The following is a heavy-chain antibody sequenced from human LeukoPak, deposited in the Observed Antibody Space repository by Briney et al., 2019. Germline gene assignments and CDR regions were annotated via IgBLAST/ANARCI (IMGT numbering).Heavy chain of an antibody. V-gene: IGHV4-59*01. D-gene: IGHD3-3*01. CDR3: AHNKRTIFGTRGVNYYYYYMDV. CDR1: GGSISNYY. Sequence: SETLSLTCTVSGGSISNYYWSWIRQPPGKGLEWIGYIYYSGSTNYNPSLKSRVSISVDASKNQFSLKLSSVTAADTAVYYCAHNKRTIFGTRGVNYYYYYMDVWGKGTTVTVSS. J-gene: IGHJ6*03. CDR2: IYYSGST.